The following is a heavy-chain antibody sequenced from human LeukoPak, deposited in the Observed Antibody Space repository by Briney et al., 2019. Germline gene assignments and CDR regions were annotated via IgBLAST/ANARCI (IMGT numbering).Heavy chain of an antibody. Sequence: NPSETLSLTCAVYGGSFSGYYWSWIRQPPGKGLEWIGEINHSGSTNYNPSLKSRVTISVDTPKNQFSLKLSSVTAADTAVYYCARGYSGYDPGFDYWGQGTLVTVSS. J-gene: IGHJ4*02. CDR2: INHSGST. CDR3: ARGYSGYDPGFDY. V-gene: IGHV4-34*01. D-gene: IGHD5-12*01. CDR1: GGSFSGYY.